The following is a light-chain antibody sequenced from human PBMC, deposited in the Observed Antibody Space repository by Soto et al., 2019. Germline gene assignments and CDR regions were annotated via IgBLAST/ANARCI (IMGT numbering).Light chain of an antibody. Sequence: EIVLTQSPGTLSLSPGERATLSCRASQSISSSYLAWYQQKPGQAPRLLIYGASTRATGIPDRFSGSGSGTDFTLTISRLEPEDFAVYYCQQYGYFPYTFGQGTKLEIK. CDR2: GAS. J-gene: IGKJ2*01. CDR1: QSISSSY. CDR3: QQYGYFPYT. V-gene: IGKV3-20*01.